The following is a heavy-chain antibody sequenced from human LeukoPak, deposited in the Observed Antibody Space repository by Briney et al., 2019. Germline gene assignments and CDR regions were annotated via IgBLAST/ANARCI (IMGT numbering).Heavy chain of an antibody. Sequence: GASVKVSCKASGYTFTSYYMHWVRQAPGQGLEWMGIINPSGGSTSYAQKFQGRVTMTRDTSTSTVYMELSSLRSEDTAVYYCASEIAVAGTIDYWGQGTLVTVSS. J-gene: IGHJ4*02. CDR1: GYTFTSYY. CDR2: INPSGGST. V-gene: IGHV1-46*01. CDR3: ASEIAVAGTIDY. D-gene: IGHD6-19*01.